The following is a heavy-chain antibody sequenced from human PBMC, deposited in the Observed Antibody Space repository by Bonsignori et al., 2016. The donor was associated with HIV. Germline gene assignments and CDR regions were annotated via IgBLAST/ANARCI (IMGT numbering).Heavy chain of an antibody. CDR2: INSDGSST. J-gene: IGHJ5*02. V-gene: IGHV3-74*01. Sequence: WIRQPPGKGLVWVSRINSDGSSTSYADSVKGRFTISRDNAKNTLYLQMNSLRAEDTAVYYCARDPIAVAGLNWFDPGPGNPGHRLL. CDR3: ARDPIAVAGLNWFDP. D-gene: IGHD6-19*01.